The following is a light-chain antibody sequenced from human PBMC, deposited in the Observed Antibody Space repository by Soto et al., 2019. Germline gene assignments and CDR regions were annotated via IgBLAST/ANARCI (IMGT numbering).Light chain of an antibody. CDR3: MQGTHWPST. Sequence: VVMTQSPLSLPVTLGQPASISCRSSQSLVYSDGNTYLNWFLQRPGQSPRRLVYKVSNRDSGVPDRFSGSVSGTDFTLTISRVEAEDVGVYYCMQGTHWPSTFGQGTKVEIK. CDR2: KVS. V-gene: IGKV2-30*01. CDR1: QSLVYSDGNTY. J-gene: IGKJ1*01.